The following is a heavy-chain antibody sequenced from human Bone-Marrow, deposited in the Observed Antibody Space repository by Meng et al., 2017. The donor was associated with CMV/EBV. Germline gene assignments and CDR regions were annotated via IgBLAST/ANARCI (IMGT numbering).Heavy chain of an antibody. CDR2: ISYDGSNK. Sequence: GESLKISCAASGFTFSSYAMHWVRQAPGKGLEWVAVISYDGSNKYYADSVKGRFTISRDNSKNTLYLQMNSLRAEDTAVYYCARDLKATKLRFLEWSITTYGMDVWGQGTTVTVSS. CDR1: GFTFSSYA. J-gene: IGHJ6*02. D-gene: IGHD3-3*01. V-gene: IGHV3-30*04. CDR3: ARDLKATKLRFLEWSITTYGMDV.